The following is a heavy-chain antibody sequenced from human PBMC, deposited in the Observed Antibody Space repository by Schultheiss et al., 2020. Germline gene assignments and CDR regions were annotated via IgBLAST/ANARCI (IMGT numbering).Heavy chain of an antibody. Sequence: GGSLRLSCAASGFTFSSYSMNWVRQAPGKGLEWVAVIWYDGSNKYYADSVKGRFTISRDNSKITLYLQMNSLRAEDTAVYYCARDRGIQLWSQGAYWGQGTLVTVSS. D-gene: IGHD5-18*01. CDR1: GFTFSSYS. J-gene: IGHJ4*02. CDR2: IWYDGSNK. V-gene: IGHV3-33*08. CDR3: ARDRGIQLWSQGAY.